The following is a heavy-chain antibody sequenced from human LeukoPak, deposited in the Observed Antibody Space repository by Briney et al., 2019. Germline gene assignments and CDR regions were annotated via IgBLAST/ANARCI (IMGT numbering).Heavy chain of an antibody. V-gene: IGHV3-21*01. D-gene: IGHD6-13*01. J-gene: IGHJ4*02. CDR2: ISSSSSYI. Sequence: KPGGSLRLSCVVSGFTFSDAWMSWVRQAPGKGLEWVSSISSSSSYIFYADSVKGRFTISRDNAKNSLYLQMNSLRAEDTAVYYCVRLTAAGRRTDFDYWGQGTLVTVSS. CDR3: VRLTAAGRRTDFDY. CDR1: GFTFSDAW.